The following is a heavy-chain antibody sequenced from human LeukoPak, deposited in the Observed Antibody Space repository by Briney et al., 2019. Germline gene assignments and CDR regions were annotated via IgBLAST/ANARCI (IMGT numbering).Heavy chain of an antibody. CDR3: ALRWGGRGFTFDY. CDR1: GGSISSYY. D-gene: IGHD4-23*01. CDR2: IYYSGST. Sequence: PSETLSLTCTVSGGSISSYYWSWIRQPPGKGLEWIGYIYYSGSTNYNPSLKSRVTISVDTSKNQFSLKLSSVTAADTAMYYCALRWGGRGFTFDYWGQGTLVTVSS. V-gene: IGHV4-59*01. J-gene: IGHJ4*02.